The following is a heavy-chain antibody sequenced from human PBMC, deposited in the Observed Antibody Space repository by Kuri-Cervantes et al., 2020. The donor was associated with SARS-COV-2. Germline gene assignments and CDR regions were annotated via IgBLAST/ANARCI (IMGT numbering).Heavy chain of an antibody. CDR1: GGTFSSYA. J-gene: IGHJ6*03. CDR3: ARIVRFMDV. CDR2: IIPILGTP. D-gene: IGHD2-21*01. Sequence: SVKVSCKASGGTFSSYAVSWVRQAPGQGLEWMGGIIPILGTPNYAQKFQGRVTITADESTSTAFMELSSLRSEDTAVYYCARIVRFMDVWGKGTTVTVSS. V-gene: IGHV1-69*13.